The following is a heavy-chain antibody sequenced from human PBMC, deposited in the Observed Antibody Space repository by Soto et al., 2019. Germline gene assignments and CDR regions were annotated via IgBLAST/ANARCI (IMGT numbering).Heavy chain of an antibody. CDR1: GFTFRSYV. CDR3: ARAGCDGGSCYTLVGLRCGMDV. V-gene: IGHV3-30-3*01. J-gene: IGHJ6*02. D-gene: IGHD2-15*01. Sequence: QVQLVESGGGVVQPGRSLRLSCVASGFTFRSYVMYWVRQAPGKGLEWVAVISYDGNNKYYADSVKGRFTISRDNSKNTLYLQMNSLRAEDTAVYYCARAGCDGGSCYTLVGLRCGMDVWGQGTTVTVSS. CDR2: ISYDGNNK.